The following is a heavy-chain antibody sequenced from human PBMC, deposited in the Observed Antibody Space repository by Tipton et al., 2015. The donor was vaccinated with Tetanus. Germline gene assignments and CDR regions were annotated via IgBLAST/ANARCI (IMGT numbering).Heavy chain of an antibody. CDR2: IFPLYGTA. Sequence: QSGAEVKKPGSSVRVSCKTSGGTFRTYAISWVRQAPGQGLEWMGGIFPLYGTANYAPKFQGRVTITADEPTGTAYMELNSLIAEDTAVYYCARPDRYCSGGSCYLALDSWGQGTMVIVSS. CDR1: GGTFRTYA. J-gene: IGHJ4*02. V-gene: IGHV1-69*01. CDR3: ARPDRYCSGGSCYLALDS. D-gene: IGHD2-15*01.